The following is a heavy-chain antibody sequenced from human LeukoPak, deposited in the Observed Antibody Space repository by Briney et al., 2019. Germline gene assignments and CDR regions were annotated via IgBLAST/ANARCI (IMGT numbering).Heavy chain of an antibody. J-gene: IGHJ5*02. V-gene: IGHV4-59*01. Sequence: SETLSLTCTASGVSISSYYWSWIRQPPGKGLEWIGDIYYSGSTNYNPSLKSRVTISVDTSKNQFSLKLSSVTAADTAVYYCARVRSGYSSGGNWFDPWGQGTLVTVSS. D-gene: IGHD6-19*01. CDR3: ARVRSGYSSGGNWFDP. CDR2: IYYSGST. CDR1: GVSISSYY.